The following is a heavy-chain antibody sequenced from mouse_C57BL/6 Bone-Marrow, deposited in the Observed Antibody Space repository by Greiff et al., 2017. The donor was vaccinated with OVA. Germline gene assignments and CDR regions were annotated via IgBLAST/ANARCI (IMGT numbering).Heavy chain of an antibody. J-gene: IGHJ1*03. CDR3: ARDYGSSHWYFDV. Sequence: EVQLQQSGPELVKPGASVKIPCKASGYTFTDYNMDWVKQSHGKSLEWIGDINPNNGGTIYNQKFKGKATLTVDKSSSTAYMELRSLTSEDTAVYDCARDYGSSHWYFDVWGTGTTVTVSS. D-gene: IGHD1-1*01. CDR1: GYTFTDYN. V-gene: IGHV1-18*01. CDR2: INPNNGGT.